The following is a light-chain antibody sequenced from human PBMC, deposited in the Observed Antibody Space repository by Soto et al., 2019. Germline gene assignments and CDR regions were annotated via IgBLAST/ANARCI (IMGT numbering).Light chain of an antibody. V-gene: IGLV1-40*01. CDR3: QSYDSSLSGSV. CDR2: GNS. Sequence: QSVLTQPPSVSGAPGQRATISCTGSSSNIGAGYDVHWYQQLPGTAPKLLIYGNSNRPSGVPDRFSGSKSGTSASLAITGLQAEDEADYYCQSYDSSLSGSVFGGGTKLTVL. CDR1: SSNIGAGYD. J-gene: IGLJ2*01.